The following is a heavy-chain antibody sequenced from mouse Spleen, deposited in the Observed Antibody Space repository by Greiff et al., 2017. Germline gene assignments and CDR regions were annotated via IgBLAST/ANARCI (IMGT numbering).Heavy chain of an antibody. CDR2: INPSSGYT. D-gene: IGHD1-1*01. Sequence: QVQLQQSGAELARPGASVKMSCKASGYTFTSYTMHWVKQRPGQGLEWIGYINPSSGYTKYNQKFKDKATLTADKSSSTAYMHLSSLTSEDSAVYYCARPSLSYGSSYWYFDVWGAGTTVTVSS. V-gene: IGHV1-4*01. CDR3: ARPSLSYGSSYWYFDV. J-gene: IGHJ1*01. CDR1: GYTFTSYT.